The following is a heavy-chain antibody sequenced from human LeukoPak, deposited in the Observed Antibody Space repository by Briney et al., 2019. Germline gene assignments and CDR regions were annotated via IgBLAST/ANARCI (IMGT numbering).Heavy chain of an antibody. CDR3: ARRSSGFDY. D-gene: IGHD3-10*01. V-gene: IGHV5-51*01. Sequence: GESLKISCKGSGYSFSTHWIGWVRQMPGKGLEWMGTIYPGDSDTRYSPSFQGQVTISADKSINTAYLQWSSLKASDTSMYYCARRSSGFDYWGQGTLVTVSS. CDR2: IYPGDSDT. CDR1: GYSFSTHW. J-gene: IGHJ4*02.